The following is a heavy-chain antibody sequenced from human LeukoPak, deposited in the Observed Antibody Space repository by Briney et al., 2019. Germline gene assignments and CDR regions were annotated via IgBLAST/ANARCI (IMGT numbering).Heavy chain of an antibody. D-gene: IGHD2-15*01. J-gene: IGHJ4*02. CDR1: GFTFSSYA. CDR2: ISNNGGYT. CDR3: AKQLGYCSDGSCYFPY. V-gene: IGHV3-23*01. Sequence: GGSLRLSRSASGFTFSSYAVHWVRQAPGKGLEWVSAISNNGGYTYYADSVQGRFTISRDNSKSTLCLQMNSLRAEDTAVYYCAKQLGYCSDGSCYFPYWGQGTLVTVSS.